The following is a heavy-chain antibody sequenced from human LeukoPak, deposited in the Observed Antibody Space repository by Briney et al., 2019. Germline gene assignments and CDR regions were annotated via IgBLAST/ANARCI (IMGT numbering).Heavy chain of an antibody. CDR3: ASLKGFWSGYYSRYYYYGMDV. CDR1: AFTLSSHT. Sequence: GGSLRLSCAASAFTLSSHTVHWVRQTPGKGLEWVAVISYDGSTKYYADSVKGRFTISRDNSKNTLYLQMNSLRAEDTAVYYCASLKGFWSGYYSRYYYYGMDVWGQGTTVTVSS. J-gene: IGHJ6*02. D-gene: IGHD3-3*01. V-gene: IGHV3-30-3*01. CDR2: ISYDGSTK.